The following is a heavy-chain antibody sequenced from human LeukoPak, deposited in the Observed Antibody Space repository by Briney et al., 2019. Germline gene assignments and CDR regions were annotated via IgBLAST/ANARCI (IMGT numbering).Heavy chain of an antibody. CDR2: ISSSSSYI. J-gene: IGHJ5*01. D-gene: IGHD3-9*01. V-gene: IGHV3-21*01. CDR1: GFTFSSYS. Sequence: GGSLRLSCAASGFTFSSYSMNWVRQAPGKGLEWFSCISSSSSYIYYADSVKGRFTISRDNTKNSLILQMDSLIAEDTAVYYCARGKTAFDILTGYDSWGQGTLVTVSS. CDR3: ARGKTAFDILTGYDS.